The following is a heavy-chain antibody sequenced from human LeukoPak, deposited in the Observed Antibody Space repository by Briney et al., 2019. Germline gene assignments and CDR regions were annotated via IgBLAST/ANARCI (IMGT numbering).Heavy chain of an antibody. J-gene: IGHJ4*02. Sequence: GGSLRLSCTASGFTFSTYTIHWVRQAPGKGLEWVAVISYDGSNKYYADSVKGRFTISRDNSKNTLYLQMNSLRAEDTAVYYCAKDSSPVWSGYYTGIRDFDYWGQGTLVTVSS. CDR3: AKDSSPVWSGYYTGIRDFDY. CDR2: ISYDGSNK. CDR1: GFTFSTYT. D-gene: IGHD3-3*01. V-gene: IGHV3-30*04.